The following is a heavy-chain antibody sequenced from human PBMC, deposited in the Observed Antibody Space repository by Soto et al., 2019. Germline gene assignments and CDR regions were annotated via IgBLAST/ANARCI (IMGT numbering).Heavy chain of an antibody. CDR3: TRQRDQLLSYKYYYYGMDV. J-gene: IGHJ6*02. CDR1: GVTVCGSA. V-gene: IGHV3-73*01. CDR2: IRSKANSYAT. D-gene: IGHD2-2*01. Sequence: PGGSLRLSCAASGVTVCGSAMHGVRQASGKGLEWVGRIRSKANSYATAYAASVKGRFTISRDDSKNTAYLQMNSLKTEDTAVYYCTRQRDQLLSYKYYYYGMDVWGQGTTVTVSS.